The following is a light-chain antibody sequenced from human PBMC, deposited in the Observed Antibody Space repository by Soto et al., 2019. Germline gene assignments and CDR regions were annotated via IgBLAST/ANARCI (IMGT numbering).Light chain of an antibody. CDR2: VVS. J-gene: IGKJ2*01. CDR1: QTISRN. V-gene: IGKV1-39*01. CDR3: QQSYSIPYT. Sequence: DIQLTQSPSSLSASVGDRVTITCRASQTISRNLNWYQQKPGEAPRLLMYVVSTLQGGVPSRFSWSESGTDYTLTISSVQPDDFATYYCQQSYSIPYTFGQGTKLEIK.